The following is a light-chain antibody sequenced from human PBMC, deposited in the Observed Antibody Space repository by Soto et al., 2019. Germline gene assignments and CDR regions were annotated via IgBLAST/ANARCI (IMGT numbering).Light chain of an antibody. J-gene: IGLJ1*01. CDR1: SSDVGGYNY. V-gene: IGLV2-14*01. CDR3: SSYTSSSTVV. Sequence: QSVLTQPASVSGSPGQSITISFTGTSSDVGGYNYVSWYQHHPGKAPKLIIYEVSNRPSGASNRFSGSKSGNTASPTISGLQADDEADYYCSSYTSSSTVVFGIGTKVTVL. CDR2: EVS.